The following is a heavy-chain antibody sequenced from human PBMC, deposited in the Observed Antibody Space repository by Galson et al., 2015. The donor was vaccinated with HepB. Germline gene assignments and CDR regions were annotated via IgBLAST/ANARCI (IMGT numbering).Heavy chain of an antibody. CDR3: ARVASAWYASFYYNMDV. CDR1: GDSMNGHY. V-gene: IGHV4-59*11. CDR2: IHYSGNN. J-gene: IGHJ6*02. Sequence: ETLSLTCTVSGDSMNGHYWSWIRHPPGKGLEWIGSIHYSGNNKYNPSLKSRVIMSMETSKKYFSLKLTSVTTADTAVYYCARVASAWYASFYYNMDVWGQGTTVTVSS. D-gene: IGHD6-19*01.